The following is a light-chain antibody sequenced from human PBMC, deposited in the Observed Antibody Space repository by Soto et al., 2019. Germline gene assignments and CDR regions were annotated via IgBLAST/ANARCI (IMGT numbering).Light chain of an antibody. CDR1: QSVSSY. Sequence: EIVLTQSPATLSLSPGERATLSCRASQSVSSYLAWYQQKPGQAPRLLIYDASNRATGIPARFSGSGSGTDFTITISSLEPEDFAVYYCQQRSNGGTCGQGPKLEIK. J-gene: IGKJ2*01. V-gene: IGKV3-11*01. CDR2: DAS. CDR3: QQRSNGGT.